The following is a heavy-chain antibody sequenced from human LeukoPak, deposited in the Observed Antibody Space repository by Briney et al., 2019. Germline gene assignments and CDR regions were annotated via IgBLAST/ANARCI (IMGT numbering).Heavy chain of an antibody. CDR1: GGSISSYY. D-gene: IGHD3-9*01. J-gene: IGHJ4*02. CDR3: ARDRGAGYYDILTGEPDY. CDR2: IYTSGST. Sequence: SETLSFTCTVSGGSISSYYWSWIRQPAGKGLEWIGRIYTSGSTNYNPSLKSRVTTSVDTSKNQFSLKLSSVTAADTAVYYCARDRGAGYYDILTGEPDYWGQGTLVTVSS. V-gene: IGHV4-4*07.